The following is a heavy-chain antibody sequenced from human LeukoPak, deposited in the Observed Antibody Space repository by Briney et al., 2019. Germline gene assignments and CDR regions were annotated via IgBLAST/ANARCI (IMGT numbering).Heavy chain of an antibody. CDR1: GFTFSSYG. CDR2: ISGSGGNI. V-gene: IGHV3-23*01. CDR3: AKGHYMDV. Sequence: GGSLRLSCAASGFTFSSYGMSWVRQAPGKGLEWVSGISGSGGNIQYADSVKGRFTISRDNSKNTMYMQMNSLRAEDTAVYYCAKGHYMDVWGKGTTVTVSS. J-gene: IGHJ6*03.